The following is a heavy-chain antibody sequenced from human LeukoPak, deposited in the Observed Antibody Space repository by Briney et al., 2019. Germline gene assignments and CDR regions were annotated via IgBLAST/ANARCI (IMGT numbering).Heavy chain of an antibody. CDR1: GFTFNTYW. CDR2: INPDGSVT. V-gene: IGHV3-74*01. D-gene: IGHD2-21*01. Sequence: PGGSLRLSCAASGFTFNTYWMHWVRQVPGKGPVWVSRINPDGSVTWDADSVRGRFIISRDDAKNTLYLQMNSLRAEDTALYYCAREAPAYGERYFVSWGQGTLVTVSS. CDR3: AREAPAYGERYFVS. J-gene: IGHJ4*02.